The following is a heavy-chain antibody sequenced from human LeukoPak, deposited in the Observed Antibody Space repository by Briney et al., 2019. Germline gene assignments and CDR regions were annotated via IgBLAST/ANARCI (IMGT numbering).Heavy chain of an antibody. CDR2: MNPNSGNT. D-gene: IGHD3-10*01. CDR1: GYTFTDYY. Sequence: ASVKVSCKASGYTFTDYYVHWVRQAPGQGLEWMGWMNPNSGNTGYAQKFQGRVAMTRNTSISTAYMELSSLRSEDTAVYYCARGRRVAYGSGSYSGLYYFDYWGQGTLVTVSS. V-gene: IGHV1-8*02. CDR3: ARGRRVAYGSGSYSGLYYFDY. J-gene: IGHJ4*02.